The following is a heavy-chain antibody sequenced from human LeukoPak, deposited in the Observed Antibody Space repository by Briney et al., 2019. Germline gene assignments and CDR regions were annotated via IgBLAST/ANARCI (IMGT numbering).Heavy chain of an antibody. Sequence: SETLSLTCAVYGGSFSGYYWSWIRQPPGKGLEWIGEINHSGSTYYNPSLKSRVTISVDPSKNRFSLKLTSVTAADTAVYYCARDSVTMVRGVISEPYYYYYMDVWGKGTTVTISS. CDR3: ARDSVTMVRGVISEPYYYYYMDV. CDR2: INHSGST. CDR1: GGSFSGYY. V-gene: IGHV4-34*01. D-gene: IGHD3-10*01. J-gene: IGHJ6*03.